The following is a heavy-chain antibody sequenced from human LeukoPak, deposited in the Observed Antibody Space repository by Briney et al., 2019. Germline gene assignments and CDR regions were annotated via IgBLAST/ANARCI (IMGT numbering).Heavy chain of an antibody. J-gene: IGHJ5*02. CDR3: AKDQQSISYSP. V-gene: IGHV3-23*01. Sequence: GGSLRLSCAASGFTFSSYAMSWVRQAPGKGLEWVSTISGSGGSTYYADSVKGRFTISRDNSKNTLYLQMSSLRVEDTAIYNCAKDQQSISYSPWGQGTLVTVSS. CDR2: ISGSGGST. CDR1: GFTFSSYA. D-gene: IGHD4-11*01.